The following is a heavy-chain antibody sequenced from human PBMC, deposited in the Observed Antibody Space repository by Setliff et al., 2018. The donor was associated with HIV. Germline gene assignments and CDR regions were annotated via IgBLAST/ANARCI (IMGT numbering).Heavy chain of an antibody. V-gene: IGHV1-8*02. CDR1: GYTFSSYD. CDR2: MNPNSGNT. D-gene: IGHD3-22*01. Sequence: ASVKVSCMASGYTFSSYDINWVRQATGQGLEWMGWMNPNSGNTGYAQKFQGRVTMIRDTSISTAYMELNNLKFEDTAVYYCARARRDSYDRGRRNHYYIDVWGKGTTVTVSS. J-gene: IGHJ6*03. CDR3: ARARRDSYDRGRRNHYYIDV.